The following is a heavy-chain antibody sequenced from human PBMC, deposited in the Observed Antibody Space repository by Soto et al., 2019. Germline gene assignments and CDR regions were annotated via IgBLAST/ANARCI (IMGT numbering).Heavy chain of an antibody. V-gene: IGHV4-34*01. D-gene: IGHD5-12*01. CDR1: GGSFSGSY. CDR2: INHSGST. CDR3: ARSGRDGYNRDLDY. Sequence: TCAVYGGSFSGSYWSWIRQPPGKGLEWIGEINHSGSTNYNPSLKSRVTISVDTSKNQFSLKLNSVTAADTAVFYCARSGRDGYNRDLDYWGQGTLVTVSS. J-gene: IGHJ4*01.